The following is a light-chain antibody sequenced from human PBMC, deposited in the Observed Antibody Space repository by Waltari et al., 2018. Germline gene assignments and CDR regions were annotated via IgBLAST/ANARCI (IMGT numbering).Light chain of an antibody. Sequence: EIVLTQSPPTLSLSPGQGATLSCRASQSLTSYLAWYQQNPGQAPRLLIYDTSNRATGIPARFSGSGSGTDFTLIISSLEPEDFATYYCQQSYSTPYTFGQTNLDIK. CDR3: QQSYSTPYT. V-gene: IGKV3-11*01. J-gene: IGKJ2*01. CDR2: DTS. CDR1: QSLTSY.